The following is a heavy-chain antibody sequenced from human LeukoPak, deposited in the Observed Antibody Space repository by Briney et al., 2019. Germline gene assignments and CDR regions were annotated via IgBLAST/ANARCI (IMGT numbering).Heavy chain of an antibody. CDR1: GFTFSRFS. D-gene: IGHD3-3*01. J-gene: IGHJ4*02. Sequence: GGSLRLSCAASGFTFSRFSMAWIRQAPGKGLEWVAQITITGGVAAGNAYYRDSVKGRFTISRDNSKNTLYLEMNSLRAEDTAVYYCAKDDFGSVDHWGQGALVTISS. V-gene: IGHV3-23*01. CDR2: ITGGVAAGNA. CDR3: AKDDFGSVDH.